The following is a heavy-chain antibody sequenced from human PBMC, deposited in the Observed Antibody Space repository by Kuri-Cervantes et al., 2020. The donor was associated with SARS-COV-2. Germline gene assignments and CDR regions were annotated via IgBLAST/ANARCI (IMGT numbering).Heavy chain of an antibody. J-gene: IGHJ4*03. CDR3: AKGPPAYFDY. V-gene: IGHV3-30*18. Sequence: GGSLRLSCAAPGFTFSSYGMHWVRQAPGKGLEWVAVISYDGSNKYYADSVKGRFTISRDNSKNTLYLQMNSLRAEDTAVYYCAKGPPAYFDYWGQGTTVTVSS. CDR2: ISYDGSNK. CDR1: GFTFSSYG.